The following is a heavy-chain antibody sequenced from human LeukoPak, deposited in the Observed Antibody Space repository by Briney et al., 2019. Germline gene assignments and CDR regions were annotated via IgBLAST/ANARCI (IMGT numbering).Heavy chain of an antibody. J-gene: IGHJ3*02. D-gene: IGHD3-16*01. CDR1: GGSFSGYY. CDR3: ARGGGYLSAFDI. CDR2: INHSGST. V-gene: IGHV4-34*01. Sequence: SETLSLTCAVYGGSFSGYYWGWIRQPPGKGREWIGEINHSGSTNYNPSLKSRVTISVYTSKNQFSLKLSSVTAADTAVYYCARGGGYLSAFDIWGQGTMVTVSS.